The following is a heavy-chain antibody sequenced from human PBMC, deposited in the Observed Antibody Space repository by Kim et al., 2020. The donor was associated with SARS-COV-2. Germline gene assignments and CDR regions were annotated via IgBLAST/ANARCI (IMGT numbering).Heavy chain of an antibody. D-gene: IGHD6-13*01. CDR2: IDSSSSTI. V-gene: IGHV3-48*02. CDR1: GFNFSSYS. Sequence: GGSLRLSCAASGFNFSSYSMNWVRQAAGKGLEWISYIDSSSSTIHYADSVMGRFIISRDNAKNSLYLQMNSLRDEDTAVYYCARDFSDPEYSSSWYRLGAFDIWGQGTLVTASS. CDR3: ARDFSDPEYSSSWYRLGAFDI. J-gene: IGHJ3*02.